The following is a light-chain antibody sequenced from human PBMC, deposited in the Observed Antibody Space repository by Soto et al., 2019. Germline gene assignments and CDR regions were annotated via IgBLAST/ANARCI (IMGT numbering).Light chain of an antibody. CDR2: TTS. CDR3: QQYNNFPIT. CDR1: QSVGRN. V-gene: IGKV3-15*01. J-gene: IGKJ5*01. Sequence: EIVMQQSPGTLSVSPGERVTLSCRPSQSVGRNLAWYQQKPGQAPRLLIYTTSTRAPGIPARFSGSGSGTEFTLTISSLQSEDFAVYYCQQYNNFPITFGQGTRLEIK.